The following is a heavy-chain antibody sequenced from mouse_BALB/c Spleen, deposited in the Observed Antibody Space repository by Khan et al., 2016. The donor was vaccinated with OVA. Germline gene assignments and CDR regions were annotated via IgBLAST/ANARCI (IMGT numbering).Heavy chain of an antibody. CDR2: ISSGGSYT. CDR3: TRHRGYYGSNRWCDY. J-gene: IGHJ2*01. D-gene: IGHD1-1*01. Sequence: EVQLQESGGGLVRPGGSLKLSCAASGFSFSSYSMSWVRQTPEKRLEWVATISSGGSYTYYPDSVKGRFTISRDNANNTLYLQMSSLKSEETAKYYCTRHRGYYGSNRWCDYWGQGTTVTVSS. V-gene: IGHV5-6-4*01. CDR1: GFSFSSYS.